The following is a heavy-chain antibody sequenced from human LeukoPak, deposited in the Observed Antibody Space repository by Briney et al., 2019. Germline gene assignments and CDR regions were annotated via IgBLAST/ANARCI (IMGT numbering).Heavy chain of an antibody. V-gene: IGHV4-61*02. CDR1: GGSISSGSYY. D-gene: IGHD3-10*01. J-gene: IGHJ6*03. CDR3: AREKVLLWFGELLSPRYYYMDV. Sequence: ASETLSLTCTVSGGSISSGSYYWSWIRQPAGKGLEWIGRIYTSGSTNYNPSLKSRVTISVDTSKNQFSLKLSSVTAADTAVYYCAREKVLLWFGELLSPRYYYMDVWGKGTTVTISS. CDR2: IYTSGST.